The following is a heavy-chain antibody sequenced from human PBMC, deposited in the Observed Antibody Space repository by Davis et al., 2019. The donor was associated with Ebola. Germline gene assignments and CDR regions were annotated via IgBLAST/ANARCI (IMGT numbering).Heavy chain of an antibody. CDR1: NYSFSTGHH. D-gene: IGHD3-16*01. Sequence: GSLRLSCTVSNYSFSTGHHWGWVRQPPGKGLEWIGTIYDSGTTHYHPSLRGRATISIETSKKQFSLALTPVTAADTAVYYCARFNSWGYSWFDPWGQGTLVTVSS. CDR3: ARFNSWGYSWFDP. V-gene: IGHV4-38-2*02. J-gene: IGHJ5*02. CDR2: IYDSGTT.